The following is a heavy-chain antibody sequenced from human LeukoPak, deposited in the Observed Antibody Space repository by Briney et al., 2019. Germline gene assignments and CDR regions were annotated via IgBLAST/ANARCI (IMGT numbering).Heavy chain of an antibody. CDR1: GYTFTDYY. CDR2: INPNSGGT. Sequence: ASVKVSCKASGYTFTDYYLHWVRQAPGQGLEWMGWINPNSGGTNYAQKFQDRVTMTRDTSIRTAYMELSSLRSDDTAVYYCARDTYYGSGSYDSWGQGTLVTVSS. J-gene: IGHJ4*02. CDR3: ARDTYYGSGSYDS. V-gene: IGHV1-2*02. D-gene: IGHD3-10*01.